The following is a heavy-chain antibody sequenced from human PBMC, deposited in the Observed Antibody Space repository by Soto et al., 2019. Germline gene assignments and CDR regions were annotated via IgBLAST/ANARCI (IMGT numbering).Heavy chain of an antibody. D-gene: IGHD1-26*01. CDR2: SAPEEGEP. V-gene: IGHV1-24*01. Sequence: ASVEVSCEARKDTLKELTIDWLRQAPGKGLEWMGRSAPEEGEPIYPQKFQGRLSMTEDPSTDTAYMELTSLRFEDTAVYFCSADRKIVGTIGAFDFWGQGTLVTGS. J-gene: IGHJ4*02. CDR3: SADRKIVGTIGAFDF. CDR1: KDTLKELT.